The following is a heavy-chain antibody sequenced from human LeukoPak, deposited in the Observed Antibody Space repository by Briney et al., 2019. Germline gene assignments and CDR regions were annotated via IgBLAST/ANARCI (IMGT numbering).Heavy chain of an antibody. CDR2: ISGSGGST. D-gene: IGHD3-10*01. Sequence: GGSLRLSCAASGFTFSSYSMNWVRQAPGKGLEWVSAISGSGGSTYYADSVKGRFTISRDNSKNTLYLQMNSLRAEDTAVYYCAKEGSGSYYCDYWGQGTLVTVSS. J-gene: IGHJ4*02. V-gene: IGHV3-23*01. CDR3: AKEGSGSYYCDY. CDR1: GFTFSSYS.